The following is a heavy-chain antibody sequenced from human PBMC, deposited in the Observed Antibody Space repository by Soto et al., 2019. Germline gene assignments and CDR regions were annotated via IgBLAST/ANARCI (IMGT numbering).Heavy chain of an antibody. CDR3: AKARGYCSSTSCKYSYGSYYYGMDV. J-gene: IGHJ6*02. CDR2: IYYSGST. Sequence: QVQLQESGPGLVKPSQTLSLTCTVSGGSISSGDYYWSWIRQPPGKGLEWIGYIYYSGSTYYNPSLKSRVTISVDTSKNQFSLKLSSVTAADTAVYYCAKARGYCSSTSCKYSYGSYYYGMDVWGQGTTVTVSS. CDR1: GGSISSGDYY. V-gene: IGHV4-30-4*01. D-gene: IGHD2-2*01.